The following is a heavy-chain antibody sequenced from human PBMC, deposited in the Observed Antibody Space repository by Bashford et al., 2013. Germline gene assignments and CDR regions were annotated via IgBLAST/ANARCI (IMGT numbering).Heavy chain of an antibody. Sequence: SVKVSCKASGGTFSSYAISWVRQAPGQGLEWMGGIIPIFGTANYAQKFQGRVTITADESTSTAYMELRSLRSDDTAVYYCARVFYGTCQNWGQGTTVTVSS. CDR2: IIPIFGTA. D-gene: IGHD1-14*01. V-gene: IGHV1-69*13. CDR3: ARVFYGTCQN. CDR1: GGTFSSYA. J-gene: IGHJ6*02.